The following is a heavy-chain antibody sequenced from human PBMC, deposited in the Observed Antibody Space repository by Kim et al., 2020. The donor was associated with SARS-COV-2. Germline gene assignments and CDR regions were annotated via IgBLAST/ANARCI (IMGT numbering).Heavy chain of an antibody. J-gene: IGHJ4*02. D-gene: IGHD6-19*01. Sequence: GGSLRLSCAASGFTFSSYGMHWVRQAPGKGLEWVAVISYDGSNKYYADSVKGRFTISRDNSKNTLYLQMNSLRDEDTAVYYCAKNSRIGNSSGGEDYWGQGTLGTVSS. V-gene: IGHV3-30*18. CDR2: ISYDGSNK. CDR3: AKNSRIGNSSGGEDY. CDR1: GFTFSSYG.